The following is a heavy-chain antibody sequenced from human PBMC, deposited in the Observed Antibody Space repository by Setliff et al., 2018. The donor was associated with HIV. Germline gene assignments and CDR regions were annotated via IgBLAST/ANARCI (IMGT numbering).Heavy chain of an antibody. Sequence: PSETLSLTCAVYGGSFSGYYWSWIRQSPGKGLEWIGEINHSGSTKYNPSLKTRVTISVDGSKNQFSLKLKSVTAADTAVYYCARWHPPYGFWEEDYWGQGILVTVSS. D-gene: IGHD3-10*01. CDR2: INHSGST. J-gene: IGHJ4*02. CDR1: GGSFSGYY. V-gene: IGHV4-34*01. CDR3: ARWHPPYGFWEEDY.